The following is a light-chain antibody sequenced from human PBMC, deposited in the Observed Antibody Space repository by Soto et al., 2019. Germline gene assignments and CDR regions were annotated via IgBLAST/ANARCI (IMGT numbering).Light chain of an antibody. CDR3: QQYNNWPHT. J-gene: IGKJ2*01. CDR2: GVS. V-gene: IGKV3-15*01. Sequence: ETVMTQSPGTLSVSPGERATLSCSASQSVSSRLAWFQQKPGQAPRLLIYGVSARATGLPARFSGSGSGTEFTLTISSLQYDDFAVYLCQQYNNWPHTCGQGTKLEIK. CDR1: QSVSSR.